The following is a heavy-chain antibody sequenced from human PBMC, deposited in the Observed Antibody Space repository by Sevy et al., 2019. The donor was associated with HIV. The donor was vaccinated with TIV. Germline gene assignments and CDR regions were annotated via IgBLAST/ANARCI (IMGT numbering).Heavy chain of an antibody. CDR3: ARAVGKDGAY. CDR2: LNQDGSVI. D-gene: IGHD2-8*01. Sequence: GGSLRLSCTASGFTFSDSWMHWVRQAPGKGLEWLANLNQDGSVIYYADSVKGRFTISRANSRNSVFLQMSSLRAGDTATYYCARAVGKDGAYWGQGTLLTVSS. J-gene: IGHJ4*02. V-gene: IGHV3-7*03. CDR1: GFTFSDSW.